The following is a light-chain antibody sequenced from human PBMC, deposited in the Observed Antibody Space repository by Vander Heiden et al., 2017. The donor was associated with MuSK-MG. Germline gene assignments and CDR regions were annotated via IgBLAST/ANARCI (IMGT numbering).Light chain of an antibody. V-gene: IGKV3-11*01. J-gene: IGKJ5*01. CDR1: QSVSSY. CDR2: DAS. CDR3: QQRSNWPHT. Sequence: EIVLTQSPATLSLFPGEGATLSCRASQSVSSYLAWYQQKPGQAPRLLIYDASNRATGIPARFSGSGSGTDFTLTISSLEPEDCAVYYCQQRSNWPHTFGQRTRLEIK.